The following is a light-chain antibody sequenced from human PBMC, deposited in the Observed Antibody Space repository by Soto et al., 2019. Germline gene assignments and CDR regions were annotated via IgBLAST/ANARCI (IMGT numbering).Light chain of an antibody. V-gene: IGLV1-44*01. CDR2: SND. CDR3: AAWDDSLTGVE. Sequence: QAVVTQPPSASGTPGQRVTISCSGSTSNIGRNSVHWYQHLPGTAPKLLIYSNDQRPSGVPDRFSGSKSGTSASLAISGLQSEDEADYYCAAWDDSLTGVEFGGGTKVTVL. CDR1: TSNIGRNS. J-gene: IGLJ2*01.